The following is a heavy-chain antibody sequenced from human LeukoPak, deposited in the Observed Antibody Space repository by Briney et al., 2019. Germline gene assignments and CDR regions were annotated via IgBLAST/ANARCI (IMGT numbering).Heavy chain of an antibody. CDR2: IYPGDSDT. CDR1: GYSFTSEW. Sequence: GESLKISCKGSGYSFTSEWIGWVRQMPGKGVEWMGIIYPGDSDTRYSPSFQGHVTISADKSISTAYLQWSSLKASDTAMYYCARHEDTAMVIYYWGQGTLVTVSS. CDR3: ARHEDTAMVIYY. J-gene: IGHJ4*02. D-gene: IGHD5-18*01. V-gene: IGHV5-51*01.